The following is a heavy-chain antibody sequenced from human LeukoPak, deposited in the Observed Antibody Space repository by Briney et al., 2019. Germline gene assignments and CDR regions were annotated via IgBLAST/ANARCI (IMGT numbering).Heavy chain of an antibody. J-gene: IGHJ6*03. CDR1: GYTYTDYY. Sequence: ASVKVSCKASGYTYTDYYMHWVRQAPGQGLEWMGWINPNSGGTNYAQKCQGRVTMTRDTSISTAYMELSRLRSDDTAVYYCARVKDRISMVRGVLSPQNYYYYYMDVWGKGTTVTVSS. V-gene: IGHV1-2*02. CDR2: INPNSGGT. D-gene: IGHD3-10*01. CDR3: ARVKDRISMVRGVLSPQNYYYYYMDV.